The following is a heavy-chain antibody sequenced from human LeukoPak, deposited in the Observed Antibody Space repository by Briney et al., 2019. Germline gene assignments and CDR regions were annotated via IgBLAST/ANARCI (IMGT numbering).Heavy chain of an antibody. CDR3: AHIDYFQLRFDP. J-gene: IGHJ5*02. V-gene: IGHV2-5*01. D-gene: IGHD2/OR15-2a*01. CDR1: GFSLSTSGVG. CDR2: IYWNDDK. Sequence: SGPTLVKPTQTLTLTCTFSGFSLSTSGVGVGWIRQPPGKALEWLALIYWNDDKRYSPSLKSRLTITKDTSKNQVVLTMTNMDPVDTATYYCAHIDYFQLRFDPWGQGTLVTVSS.